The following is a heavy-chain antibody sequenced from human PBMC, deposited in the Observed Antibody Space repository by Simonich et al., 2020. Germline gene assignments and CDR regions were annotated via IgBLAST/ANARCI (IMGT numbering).Heavy chain of an antibody. J-gene: IGHJ6*03. D-gene: IGHD6-6*01. CDR1: GYTFTGYY. V-gene: IGHV1-2*02. Sequence: QVQLVQSGAEVKKPGASVKVSCKASGYTFTGYYMHWVRQAPGQGLGWREWVNPNMCGTNYAQKFTGRGPMTRDPSISTAYMELGRLRSDDTAVYYCARDRAARYYYYYYMDVWGKGTTVTVSS. CDR3: ARDRAARYYYYYYMDV. CDR2: VNPNMCGT.